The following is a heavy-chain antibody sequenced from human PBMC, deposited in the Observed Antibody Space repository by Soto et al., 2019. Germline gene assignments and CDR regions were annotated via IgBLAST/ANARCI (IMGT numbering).Heavy chain of an antibody. CDR3: PSYAEYYYYYMDV. CDR2: IRSKPNNYAT. CDR1: GFTFSGSA. D-gene: IGHD3-16*01. Sequence: EVQLVESGGGLVQPGGSLKLSCAASGFTFSGSAMHWVRQASGKGLEWVGRIRSKPNNYATAYAASVKGRFTISRDDSKNTAYLQMNSPQTEDKAVEYCPSYAEYYYYYMDVWGKGTTVTVSS. J-gene: IGHJ6*03. V-gene: IGHV3-73*01.